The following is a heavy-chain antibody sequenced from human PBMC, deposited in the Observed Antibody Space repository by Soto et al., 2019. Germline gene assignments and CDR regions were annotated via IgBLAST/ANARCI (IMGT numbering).Heavy chain of an antibody. CDR3: AAALGYCSGGSCYWDYYFDY. Sequence: GASVKVSCKASGYTFTSYGISWVRHAPGQGLEWMGWISAYNGNTNYAQKLQGRVTMTTDTSTSTAYMELRSLRSDDTAVYYCAAALGYCSGGSCYWDYYFDYWGQGTRVTVSS. CDR1: GYTFTSYG. CDR2: ISAYNGNT. J-gene: IGHJ4*02. D-gene: IGHD2-15*01. V-gene: IGHV1-18*01.